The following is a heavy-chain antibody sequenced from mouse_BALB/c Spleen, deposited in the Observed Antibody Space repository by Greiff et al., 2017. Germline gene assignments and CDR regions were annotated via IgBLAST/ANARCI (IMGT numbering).Heavy chain of an antibody. CDR3: TKGHYYGSSPYAMDD. D-gene: IGHD1-1*01. J-gene: IGHJ4*01. V-gene: IGHV1-5*01. CDR1: GYTFTSYW. Sequence: VQLQQSGTVLARPGASVKMSCKASGYTFTSYWMHWVKQRPGQGLEWIGAIYPGNSDTSYNQKFKGKAKLTAVTATSTAYMELSSLTNEDSAVYYCTKGHYYGSSPYAMDDWGQGTSVTVSS. CDR2: IYPGNSDT.